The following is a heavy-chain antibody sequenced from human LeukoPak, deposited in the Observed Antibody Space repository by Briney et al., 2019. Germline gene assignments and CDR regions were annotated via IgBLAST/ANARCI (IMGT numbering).Heavy chain of an antibody. CDR2: ISSSGSTI. CDR3: AREEQGIAVPFDY. CDR1: GFTFSSYE. Sequence: GGSLRLSCAASGFTFSSYEMNWVSQAPGKGLEWVSYISSSGSTIYYADSVKGRFTISRDNAKNSLYLQMNSLRAEDTAVYYCAREEQGIAVPFDYWGQGTLATVSS. D-gene: IGHD6-19*01. V-gene: IGHV3-48*03. J-gene: IGHJ4*02.